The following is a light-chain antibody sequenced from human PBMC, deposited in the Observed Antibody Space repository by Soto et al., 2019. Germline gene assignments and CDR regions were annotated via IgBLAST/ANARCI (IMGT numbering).Light chain of an antibody. CDR3: QQRSDWLT. Sequence: EIVLTQSPATLSLSPGERATLSCRASQSVRSYLAWYQQKPGQPPRLLIYDASNRGNGIPARFSGSGSGTDFTLTISSLEPEDFAVYYCQQRSDWLTFGGGTKVEIK. V-gene: IGKV3-11*01. J-gene: IGKJ4*02. CDR1: QSVRSY. CDR2: DAS.